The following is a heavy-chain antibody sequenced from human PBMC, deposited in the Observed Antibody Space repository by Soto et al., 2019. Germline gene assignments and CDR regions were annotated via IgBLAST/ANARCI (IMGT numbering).Heavy chain of an antibody. CDR3: ARDEGTTESTGTGVVAEVWFDP. D-gene: IGHD1-1*01. J-gene: IGHJ5*02. Sequence: QVQLVQSGAEVKKPGASVKVSCKASGYTFTSYGISWVRQAPGQGLEWMGWISAYNGNTNYAQKLQGRVTMTTDTSTSTAYMELRSLRSDDTAVYYCARDEGTTESTGTGVVAEVWFDPWGQGTLVTVSS. CDR2: ISAYNGNT. CDR1: GYTFTSYG. V-gene: IGHV1-18*01.